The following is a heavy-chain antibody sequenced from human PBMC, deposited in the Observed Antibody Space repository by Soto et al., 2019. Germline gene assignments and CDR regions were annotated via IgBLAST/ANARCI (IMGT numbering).Heavy chain of an antibody. CDR3: ARENYGGKPSHY. D-gene: IGHD4-17*01. CDR1: GGSISSGGYY. CDR2: IYYSGST. Sequence: SETLSLTCTVSGGSISSGGYYWSWICQHPGKGLEWIGYIYYSGSTYYNPSLKSRVTISVDTSKNQFSLKLSSVTAADTAVYYCARENYGGKPSHYSGQGTLVTVSS. V-gene: IGHV4-31*03. J-gene: IGHJ4*02.